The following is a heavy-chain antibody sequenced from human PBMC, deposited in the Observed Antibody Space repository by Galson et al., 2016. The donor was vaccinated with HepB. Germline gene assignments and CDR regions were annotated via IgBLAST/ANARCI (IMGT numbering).Heavy chain of an antibody. V-gene: IGHV1-18*01. CDR3: ARNAVRGDY. J-gene: IGHJ4*02. D-gene: IGHD6-19*01. CDR2: VSPNNGNT. Sequence: SVKVSCKASGYSFPKFSITWVRHPPGQGLECVGWVSPNNGNTKYAQKFQDRLTLTTDTSTRTAYMDLGSLTSDDTAVYFCARNAVRGDYWGQGSLLTVLS. CDR1: GYSFPKFS.